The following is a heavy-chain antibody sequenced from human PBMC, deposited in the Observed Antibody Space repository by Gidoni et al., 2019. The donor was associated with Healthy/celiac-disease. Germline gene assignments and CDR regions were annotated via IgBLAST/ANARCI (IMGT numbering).Heavy chain of an antibody. CDR3: ARGQGYDILTGSAYGMDV. CDR1: GYTFTGYS. Sequence: QLQLVQSGAEVKKPGASAKVSCQASGYTFTGYSLHWVRQAPGQGLEWMGWINPNSGGTNYAQKFQGRVTMTRDTSISTAYMELSRLRSDDTAVYYCARGQGYDILTGSAYGMDVWGQGTTVTVSS. J-gene: IGHJ6*02. CDR2: INPNSGGT. V-gene: IGHV1-2*02. D-gene: IGHD3-9*01.